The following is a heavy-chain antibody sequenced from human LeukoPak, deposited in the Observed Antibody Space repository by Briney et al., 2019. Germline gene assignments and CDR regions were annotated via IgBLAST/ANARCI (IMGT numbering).Heavy chain of an antibody. D-gene: IGHD3-3*01. J-gene: IGHJ6*02. V-gene: IGHV3-43*01. CDR1: GFTFDDYT. CDR3: AKASYDFWSGYGLEYYYGMDV. CDR2: ISWDGGST. Sequence: GGSLRLSCAASGFTFDDYTMHWVRQAPGKGLEWVSLISWDGGSTYYADSVKGRITISRDNSKNSLYLQMNSLRTEDTALYYCAKASYDFWSGYGLEYYYGMDVWGQGTTVTVSS.